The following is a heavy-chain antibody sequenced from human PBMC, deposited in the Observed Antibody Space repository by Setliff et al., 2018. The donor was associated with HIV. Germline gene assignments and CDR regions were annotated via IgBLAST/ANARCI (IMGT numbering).Heavy chain of an antibody. V-gene: IGHV4-31*03. CDR1: GDSIGFSGYF. CDR3: AREPDKIAAADY. CDR2: IYYSGST. Sequence: SETLSLTCTVSGDSIGFSGYFWSWIRQHPGKGLEWIGYIYYSGSTFYNPSLKSRATISIDTSKNQFFLKLKSVTVADTAVYYCAREPDKIAAADYWGQGTQVTVS. J-gene: IGHJ4*02. D-gene: IGHD6-13*01.